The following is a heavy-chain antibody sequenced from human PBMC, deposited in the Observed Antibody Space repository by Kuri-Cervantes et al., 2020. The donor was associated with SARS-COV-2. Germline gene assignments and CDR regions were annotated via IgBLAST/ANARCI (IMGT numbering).Heavy chain of an antibody. V-gene: IGHV1-69*13. CDR1: GGTFSSYA. Sequence: SVKVSCKASGGTFSSYAISWVRQAPGQGLEWMGGIIPIFGTANYAQKFQGRVTITADESTSTAYMELSSLRSEDTAVYYCAKNLGIRDFWSGYSYGMDVWGQGTTVTVSS. CDR2: IIPIFGTA. J-gene: IGHJ6*02. CDR3: AKNLGIRDFWSGYSYGMDV. D-gene: IGHD3-3*01.